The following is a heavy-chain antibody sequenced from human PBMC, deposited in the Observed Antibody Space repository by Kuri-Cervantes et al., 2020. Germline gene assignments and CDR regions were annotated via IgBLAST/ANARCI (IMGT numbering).Heavy chain of an antibody. CDR1: GFTFDDYA. V-gene: IGHV3-9*01. J-gene: IGHJ4*02. Sequence: SLKISCAASGFTFDDYAMHWVRQAPGKGLEWVSGISWNSGSIGYAGSVKGRFTISRDNSKNTLYLQTNSLRAEDTAVYYCARQHYYGSGSYYNELDYWGQGTLVTVSS. CDR3: ARQHYYGSGSYYNELDY. CDR2: ISWNSGSI. D-gene: IGHD3-10*01.